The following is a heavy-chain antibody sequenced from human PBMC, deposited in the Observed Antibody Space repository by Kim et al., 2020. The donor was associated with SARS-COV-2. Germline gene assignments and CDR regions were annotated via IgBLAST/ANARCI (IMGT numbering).Heavy chain of an antibody. V-gene: IGHV3-21*01. CDR3: AGDSSGYYDSSGLGGDY. D-gene: IGHD3-22*01. CDR1: GFTFSSYS. CDR2: ISSSSSSYI. Sequence: GGSLRLSCAASGFTFSSYSMNWVRQAPGKGLEWVSSISSSSSSYIYSAASEKSRFTISRDDAKTSLYLQTNSMRAEDAAVYYCAGDSSGYYDSSGLGGDYWGQGTLVTVSS. J-gene: IGHJ4*02.